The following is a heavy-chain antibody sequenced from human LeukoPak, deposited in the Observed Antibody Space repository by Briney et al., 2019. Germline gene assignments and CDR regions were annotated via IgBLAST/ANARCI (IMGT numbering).Heavy chain of an antibody. V-gene: IGHV3-23*01. Sequence: GGSLRLSCAASGFSFSSYAMSWVRQAPGKGLEWVSTITGGGGSTYYADSVKGRFTISRDNSKDAFYLQMNSLRVEDTAVYYCAKARIAATIYPKEVNFDYWGQGTLVTVSS. CDR3: AKARIAATIYPKEVNFDY. D-gene: IGHD5-24*01. CDR2: ITGGGGST. J-gene: IGHJ4*02. CDR1: GFSFSSYA.